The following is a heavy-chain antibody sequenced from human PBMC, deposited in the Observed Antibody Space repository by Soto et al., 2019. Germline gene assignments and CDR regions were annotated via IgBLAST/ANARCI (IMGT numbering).Heavy chain of an antibody. CDR1: GGSINNGGYY. CDR3: ARFGGVMDF. Sequence: SETLSLTCTVSGGSINNGGYYWSWIRQHPGKGLEWIGYIFYSGSTYYNPSLKSRVTISVDKSKNQFSLKLSSVTAADTAVYYCARFGGVMDFWGQGTKVTVSS. CDR2: IFYSGST. V-gene: IGHV4-31*03. D-gene: IGHD3-10*01. J-gene: IGHJ6*02.